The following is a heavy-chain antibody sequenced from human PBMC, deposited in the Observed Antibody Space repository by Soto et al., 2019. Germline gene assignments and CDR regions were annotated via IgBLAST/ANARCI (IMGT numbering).Heavy chain of an antibody. J-gene: IGHJ4*02. CDR1: GGTFSSYA. D-gene: IGHD3-16*01. CDR2: IIPIFGTA. Sequence: QVQLVQSGAEVKKPGSSVKVSCKASGGTFSSYAISWVRQAPGQGLEWMGGIIPIFGTANYAQKSEGRVTITADESTSTAYMELSSLRSQDTAVYYCARDYFGLGGPFDYWGQGALVTVSS. V-gene: IGHV1-69*12. CDR3: ARDYFGLGGPFDY.